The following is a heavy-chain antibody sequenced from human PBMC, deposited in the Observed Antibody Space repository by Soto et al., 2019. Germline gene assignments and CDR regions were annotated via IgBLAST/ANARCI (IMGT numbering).Heavy chain of an antibody. V-gene: IGHV3-30*18. CDR3: AKGIREPRPYYADY. CDR1: GFTFSSYG. D-gene: IGHD3-10*01. CDR2: ISYDGSNK. J-gene: IGHJ4*02. Sequence: GGSLRLSCAASGFTFSSYGMHWVRQAPGKGLEWVAVISYDGSNKYYADSVKGRFTISRDNSKNTLYLQMNSLRAEDTAVYYCAKGIREPRPYYADYWGQGTLVTVSS.